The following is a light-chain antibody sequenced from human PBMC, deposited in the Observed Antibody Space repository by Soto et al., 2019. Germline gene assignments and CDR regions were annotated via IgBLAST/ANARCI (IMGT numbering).Light chain of an antibody. CDR1: QSIRNW. CDR2: DAS. CDR3: QQYNTYWT. J-gene: IGKJ1*01. V-gene: IGKV1-5*01. Sequence: DIQMTQSPSTLSSSVLDRVTITCRASQSIRNWLAWYQQQPGKAPKLLIYDASSLESGVPSRFSGSGSGTEFTLTISSLQPDDFATYYCQQYNTYWTFGQGTKVDIK.